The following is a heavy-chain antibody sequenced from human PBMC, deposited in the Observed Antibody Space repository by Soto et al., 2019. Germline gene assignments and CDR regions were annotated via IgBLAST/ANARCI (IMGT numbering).Heavy chain of an antibody. CDR1: GFTFSSYG. CDR2: ISYDGSNK. Sequence: GGSLRRSCSASGFTFSSYGMHWVRQAPVKGLEWVAGISYDGSNKYYADSVKGRFTISRDNSKNTLYLQMNSLRAEDTAVYYCAQDAGPPTCGGACYSNYFHYWGQGTLVTDS. J-gene: IGHJ4*02. V-gene: IGHV3-30*18. CDR3: AQDAGPPTCGGACYSNYFHY. D-gene: IGHD2-21*02.